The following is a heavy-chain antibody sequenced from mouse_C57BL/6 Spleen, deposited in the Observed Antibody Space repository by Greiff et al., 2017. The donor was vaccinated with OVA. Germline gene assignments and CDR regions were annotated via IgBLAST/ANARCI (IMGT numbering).Heavy chain of an antibody. V-gene: IGHV7-3*01. D-gene: IGHD2-1*01. CDR3: ARQPYGNYPWFAY. Sequence: KLMESGGGLVQPGGSLSLSCAASGFTFPDYYMSWVRQPPGKALEWLGFIRNKANGYTTEYSASVKGRFTIARDNSQSILYLQMNALRAEDSATYYCARQPYGNYPWFAYWGQGTLVTVSA. J-gene: IGHJ3*01. CDR2: IRNKANGYTT. CDR1: GFTFPDYY.